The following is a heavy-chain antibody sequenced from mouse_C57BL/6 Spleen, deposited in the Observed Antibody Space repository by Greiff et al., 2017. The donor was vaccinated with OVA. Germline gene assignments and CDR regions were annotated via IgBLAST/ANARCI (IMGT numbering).Heavy chain of an antibody. Sequence: EVKLVESGPGMVKPSQSLSLTCTVTGYSITSGYDWHWIRHFPGNKLEWMGYISYSGSTNYNPSLKSRISITHDTSKNHFFLKLNSVTTEDTATYYCARDDGYYVFAYWGQGTLVTVSA. CDR1: GYSITSGYD. J-gene: IGHJ3*01. D-gene: IGHD2-3*01. CDR2: ISYSGST. V-gene: IGHV3-1*01. CDR3: ARDDGYYVFAY.